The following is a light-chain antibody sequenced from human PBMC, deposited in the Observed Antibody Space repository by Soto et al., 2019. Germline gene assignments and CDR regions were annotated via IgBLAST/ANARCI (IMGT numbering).Light chain of an antibody. Sequence: DIQMTQSPSSLSASVGDRVTITCRSSQTISTFLHWFQQKPGKAPNLLIYDASSLQSGVPSRFSGSGSGTDFTLTISSLQPEDFATYYCQQSYNTPAFGQGTKVDIK. CDR2: DAS. J-gene: IGKJ1*01. V-gene: IGKV1-39*01. CDR3: QQSYNTPA. CDR1: QTISTF.